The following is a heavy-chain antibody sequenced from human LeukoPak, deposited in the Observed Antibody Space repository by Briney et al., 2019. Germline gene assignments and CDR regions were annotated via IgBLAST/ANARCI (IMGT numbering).Heavy chain of an antibody. CDR3: ARLPNIVVVPSGPDY. V-gene: IGHV4-39*01. CDR2: IYYSGST. CDR1: GGSISSSSYY. D-gene: IGHD2-2*01. J-gene: IGHJ4*02. Sequence: KSSETLSLTCTVSGGSISSSSYYWGWIRQPPGKGLEWIGSIYYSGSTYYNPSLRSRVTISVDTSKNQFSLKLSSVTAADTAVYYCARLPNIVVVPSGPDYWGQGTLVTVSS.